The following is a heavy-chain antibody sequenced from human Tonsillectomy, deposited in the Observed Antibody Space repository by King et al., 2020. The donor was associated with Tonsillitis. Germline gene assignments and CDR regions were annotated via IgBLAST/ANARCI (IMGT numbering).Heavy chain of an antibody. CDR2: ISAYNGNT. V-gene: IGHV1-18*01. J-gene: IGHJ4*02. CDR3: ARDLGIVAGTVSSVYFDY. Sequence: QLVQSGAEVKKPGASVKVSCKASGYTFTSYGISWVRQAPGQGLEWMGWISAYNGNTNYAQKLQGRVTMTTDTSTSTAYMELRSLRADDPAVYYCARDLGIVAGTVSSVYFDYWGQGTLVTGSS. CDR1: GYTFTSYG. D-gene: IGHD6-19*01.